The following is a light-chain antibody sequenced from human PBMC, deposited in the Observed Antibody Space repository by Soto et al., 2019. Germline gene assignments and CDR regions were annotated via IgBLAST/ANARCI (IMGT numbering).Light chain of an antibody. V-gene: IGKV3-15*01. J-gene: IGKJ2*01. CDR1: RSVSSN. CDR2: GAS. CDR3: QQYSSWPPYT. Sequence: EIVMTQSPATLSVSPGERATLSCWASRSVSSNLAWYQQIPGQAPRLLIYGASARATGIPARFSGSGSGTEFTLTISSLQSEDFAVYYCQQYSSWPPYTFGQGTKLEIK.